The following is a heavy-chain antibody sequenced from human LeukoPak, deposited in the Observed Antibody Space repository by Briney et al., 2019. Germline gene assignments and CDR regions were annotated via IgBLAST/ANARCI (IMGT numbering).Heavy chain of an antibody. CDR3: ARWFYYYYGLDV. Sequence: SETLSLTCNVSGGSISGYYWSWIRQPPGKGLEWIGYIYSSGTTNYNPSLKSQISITVDKSKNQFSLKLSSVTAADTAVYYCARWFYYYYGLDVWGQGTTVTVSS. D-gene: IGHD3-10*01. CDR2: IYSSGTT. J-gene: IGHJ6*02. CDR1: GGSISGYY. V-gene: IGHV4-59*12.